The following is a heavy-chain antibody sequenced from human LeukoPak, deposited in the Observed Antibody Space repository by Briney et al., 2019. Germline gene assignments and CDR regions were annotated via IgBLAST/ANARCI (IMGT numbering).Heavy chain of an antibody. CDR1: GFTFNSYA. CDR2: ISSDGSNN. J-gene: IGHJ6*03. V-gene: IGHV3-30-3*01. D-gene: IGHD3-9*01. CDR3: ARVLTPHVYMDV. Sequence: GGSLRLSCAASGFTFNSYAMHWVRQAPGKGLEWVAVISSDGSNNYYADSVKGRFTISRDNSKNTLYLQVNSLRAEDTAVYYCARVLTPHVYMDVWGKGTTVTVSS.